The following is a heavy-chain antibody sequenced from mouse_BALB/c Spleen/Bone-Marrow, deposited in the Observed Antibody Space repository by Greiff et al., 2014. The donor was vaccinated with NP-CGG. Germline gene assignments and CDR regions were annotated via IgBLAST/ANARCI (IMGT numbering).Heavy chain of an antibody. CDR3: ARQNDGYLYYAMDY. CDR1: GYSITSGYS. J-gene: IGHJ4*01. Sequence: EVKLMESGPDLVKPSQSLSLTCTVSGYSITSGYSWHWLRQFPGNKLEWMLYIHYSGTTNYNPSLNSRISIIRDTSKDQFFLQLNSVLSADTAAYYCARQNDGYLYYAMDYWGQGTSVTVSS. D-gene: IGHD2-3*01. CDR2: IHYSGTT. V-gene: IGHV3-1*02.